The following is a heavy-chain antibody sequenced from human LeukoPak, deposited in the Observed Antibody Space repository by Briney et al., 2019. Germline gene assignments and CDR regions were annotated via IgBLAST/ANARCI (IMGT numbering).Heavy chain of an antibody. CDR1: GFTFSSYA. D-gene: IGHD1-26*01. CDR2: ISYDGSNK. CDR3: AREGIVGATSRSFSPL. V-gene: IGHV3-30-3*01. Sequence: PERSLRLSCAASGFTFSSYAMHWVRQAPGKGLEWVAVISYDGSNKYYADSVKGRFTISRDNSKNTLYLQMNSLRAEDTAVYYCAREGIVGATSRSFSPLWGQGTMVTVSS. J-gene: IGHJ3*01.